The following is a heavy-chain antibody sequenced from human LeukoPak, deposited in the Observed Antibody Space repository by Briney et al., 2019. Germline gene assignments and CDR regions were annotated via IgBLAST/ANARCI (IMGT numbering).Heavy chain of an antibody. CDR1: GFTFSSYE. D-gene: IGHD6-19*01. CDR3: ARKSGGWYGGDY. J-gene: IGHJ4*02. V-gene: IGHV3-48*03. CDR2: ISSSGSTI. Sequence: GGSLRLSCAASGFTFSSYEMNWVCQAPGKGLEWVSYISSSGSTIYYADSVKGRFTISRDNAKNSLYLQMNGLRAEDTAVYYCARKSGGWYGGDYWGQGTLVTVSS.